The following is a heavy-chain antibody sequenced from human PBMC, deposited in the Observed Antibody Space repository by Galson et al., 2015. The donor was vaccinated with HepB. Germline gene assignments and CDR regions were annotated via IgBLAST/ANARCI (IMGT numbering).Heavy chain of an antibody. V-gene: IGHV3-7*01. CDR2: INQDGSEK. CDR1: GFTFSNHY. Sequence: SLRLSCAASGFTFSNHYMDWVRQAPGKGLEWVSNINQDGSEKYYVDSVKGRFTISRDNAKNSLNLQMHSLRVEDTAVYYCAREGLRIAYWGQGTLVTVSS. J-gene: IGHJ4*02. CDR3: AREGLRIAY. D-gene: IGHD3-16*01.